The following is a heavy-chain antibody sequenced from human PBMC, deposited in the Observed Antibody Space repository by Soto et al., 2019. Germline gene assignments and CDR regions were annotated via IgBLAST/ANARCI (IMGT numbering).Heavy chain of an antibody. V-gene: IGHV3-53*01. CDR3: ATVVDYGTRVDY. Sequence: EVQLVESGGGLIQPGGSLRLSCAASGFTVSSNYMSWVRQAPGKGLEWVSVIYSATSTYYVDSVKGRFTISRDNSNNTLYLQMDSLRAEDTAVYYCATVVDYGTRVDYWGQGTLVTVSS. CDR1: GFTVSSNY. CDR2: IYSATST. D-gene: IGHD4-17*01. J-gene: IGHJ4*02.